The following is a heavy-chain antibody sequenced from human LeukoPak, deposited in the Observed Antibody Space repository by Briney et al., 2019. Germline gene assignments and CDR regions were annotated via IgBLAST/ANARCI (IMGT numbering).Heavy chain of an antibody. CDR2: ISYDGSNK. CDR3: ARGLKIADY. V-gene: IGHV3-30*11. CDR1: GFIFSSHA. Sequence: GGSLRLSCAASGFIFSSHAMHWVRQAPGKGLEWVAVISYDGSNKYYADSVKGRFTISRDNSKNTLYLQMNSLRAEDTAVYYCARGLKIADYWGQGTLVTVSS. D-gene: IGHD6-13*01. J-gene: IGHJ4*02.